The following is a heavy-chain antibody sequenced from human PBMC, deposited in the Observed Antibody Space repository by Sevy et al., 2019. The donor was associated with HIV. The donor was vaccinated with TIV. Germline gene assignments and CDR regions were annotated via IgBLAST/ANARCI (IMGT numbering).Heavy chain of an antibody. Sequence: GGSLRLSCAASGFTFSACAMNWVRQAPGKGLEWVSGISGSGGSTYYADSVQGRFTISRDNSKNILYLQMNNLRAEDTAVYYCVKDRGTLVLGNIVDPWGQGTLVTVSS. D-gene: IGHD3-10*01. CDR3: VKDRGTLVLGNIVDP. V-gene: IGHV3-23*01. J-gene: IGHJ5*02. CDR2: ISGSGGST. CDR1: GFTFSACA.